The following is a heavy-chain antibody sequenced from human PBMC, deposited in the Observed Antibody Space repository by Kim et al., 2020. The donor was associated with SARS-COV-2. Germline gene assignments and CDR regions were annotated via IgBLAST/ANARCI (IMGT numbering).Heavy chain of an antibody. Sequence: DSVKGRFTISRDNAKNSLYLQMNRLRAEDTALYYCARVATTYYYYYYMDVWGKGTTVTVSS. CDR3: ARVATTYYYYYYMDV. J-gene: IGHJ6*03. V-gene: IGHV3-20*03. D-gene: IGHD5-12*01.